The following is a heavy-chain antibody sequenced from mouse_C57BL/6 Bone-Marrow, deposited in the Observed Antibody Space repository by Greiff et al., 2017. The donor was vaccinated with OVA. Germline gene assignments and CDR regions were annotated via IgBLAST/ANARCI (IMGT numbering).Heavy chain of an antibody. CDR2: IDPSDSET. D-gene: IGHD2-4*01. CDR3: ARGPIYYDYLAWFAY. CDR1: GCTFTSYW. V-gene: IGHV1-52*01. J-gene: IGHJ3*01. Sequence: QVQLQQSGAELVRPGSSVKLSCKASGCTFTSYWMHWVKQRPIQGLEWIGNIDPSDSETHYNQKFKDKATLTVDKSSSTAYMQLSSLTSEDSAVYYCARGPIYYDYLAWFAYWGQGTLVTVSA.